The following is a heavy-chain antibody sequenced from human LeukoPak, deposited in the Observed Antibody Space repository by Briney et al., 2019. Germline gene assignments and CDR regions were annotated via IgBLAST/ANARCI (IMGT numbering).Heavy chain of an antibody. CDR2: ISGSGGST. CDR1: GFTFSSYA. J-gene: IGHJ4*02. V-gene: IGHV3-23*01. CDR3: AKHSGSYYTAFDY. D-gene: IGHD1-26*01. Sequence: QPGGSLILSCAASGFTFSSYAMSWVRQAPGKGLEWVSAISGSGGSTYYADSVKGRFTISRDNSKNTLYLQMNSLRAEDTAVYYCAKHSGSYYTAFDYGGQGTLVTVSS.